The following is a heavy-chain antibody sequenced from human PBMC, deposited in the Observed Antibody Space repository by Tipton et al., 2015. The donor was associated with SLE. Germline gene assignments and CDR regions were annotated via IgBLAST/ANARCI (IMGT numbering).Heavy chain of an antibody. CDR2: ISSNGGST. J-gene: IGHJ4*02. CDR3: AKGWIFGVVTAFDY. V-gene: IGHV3-64*04. D-gene: IGHD3-3*01. CDR1: GFTFSSYA. Sequence: SLRLSCSASGFTFSSYAMHWVRQAPGKGLEYVSAISSNGGSTYYADSVKGRFTISRNNSKNTLYLQMNSLRAEDTAVYYCAKGWIFGVVTAFDYWGQGTLVTVSS.